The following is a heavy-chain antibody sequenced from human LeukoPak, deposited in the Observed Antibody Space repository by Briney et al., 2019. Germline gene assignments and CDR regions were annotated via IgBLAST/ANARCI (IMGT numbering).Heavy chain of an antibody. D-gene: IGHD3-22*01. CDR2: IYYSGST. Sequence: SETLSLTCTVSGGSISSYYWSWIRQPPGKGLEWIGYIYYSGSTNYNPSLKSRVTISVGTSKNQFSLKLSSVTAADTAVYYCARGYWTIDYYDSSGYYTPFDYWGQGTLVTVSS. J-gene: IGHJ4*02. V-gene: IGHV4-59*12. CDR3: ARGYWTIDYYDSSGYYTPFDY. CDR1: GGSISSYY.